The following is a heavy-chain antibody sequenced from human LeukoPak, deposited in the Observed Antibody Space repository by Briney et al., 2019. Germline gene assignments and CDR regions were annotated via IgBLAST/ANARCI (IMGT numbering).Heavy chain of an antibody. D-gene: IGHD3-3*01. J-gene: IGHJ4*02. CDR3: AKDTKPLRFLEWLFDY. CDR2: IWYDGSNK. Sequence: GGSLRLSCAASGFTFSSYSMHWVRQAPGKGLEWVAVIWYDGSNKYYADSVKGRFTISRDNSKNTLYLQMNSLRAEDTAVYYCAKDTKPLRFLEWLFDYWGQGTLVTVSS. V-gene: IGHV3-33*06. CDR1: GFTFSSYS.